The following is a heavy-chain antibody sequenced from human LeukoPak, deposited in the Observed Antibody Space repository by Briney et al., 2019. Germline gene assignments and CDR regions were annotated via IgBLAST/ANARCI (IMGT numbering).Heavy chain of an antibody. CDR1: GFSFSSYA. D-gene: IGHD6-19*01. CDR3: AKRSGYTTGWSFDF. CDR2: ISGSGDNT. Sequence: PGGSLRLSCAASGFSFSSYAMSWVRQAPGKGLEWVSSISGSGDNTYYAESVKGRFTISRDNYKNTLFLQMNSLRAEDTAVFYCAKRSGYTTGWSFDFWGQGTLVTVSS. V-gene: IGHV3-23*01. J-gene: IGHJ4*02.